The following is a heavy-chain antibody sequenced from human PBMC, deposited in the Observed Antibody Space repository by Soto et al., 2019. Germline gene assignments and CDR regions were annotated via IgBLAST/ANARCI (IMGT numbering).Heavy chain of an antibody. J-gene: IGHJ1*01. CDR2: VNPSGGSA. Sequence: QVQLVQSGAEVKKPGASVKVSCKTSGYIFTAYSMHWVRQAPGQGLEWMGVVNPSGGSAHYAQSFEDSVTLTRDTSTSTFYMELSSLRSEDTALYYCAREENCRGGTCYSEYFHRCGQCTLVTYSS. V-gene: IGHV1-46*01. CDR1: GYIFTAYS. D-gene: IGHD2-15*01. CDR3: AREENCRGGTCYSEYFHR.